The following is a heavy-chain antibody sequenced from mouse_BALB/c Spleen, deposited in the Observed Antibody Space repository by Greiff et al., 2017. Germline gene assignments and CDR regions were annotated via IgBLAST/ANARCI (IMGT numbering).Heavy chain of an antibody. V-gene: IGHV4-1*02. CDR2: INPDSSTI. J-gene: IGHJ1*01. CDR3: ARRRDYRYDWYFDV. CDR1: GFDFSRYW. D-gene: IGHD2-14*01. Sequence: EVKLLESGGGLVQPGGSLKLSCAASGFDFSRYWMSWVRQAPGKGLEWIGEINPDSSTINYTPSLKDKFIISRDNAKNTLYLQMSKVRSEDTALYYCARRRDYRYDWYFDVWGAGTTVTVSS.